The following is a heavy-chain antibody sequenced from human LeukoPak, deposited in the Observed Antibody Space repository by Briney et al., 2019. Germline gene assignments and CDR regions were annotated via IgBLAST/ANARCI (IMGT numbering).Heavy chain of an antibody. J-gene: IGHJ4*02. CDR3: ARAAEYSSGWYLFDF. V-gene: IGHV4-4*07. D-gene: IGHD6-19*01. CDR1: GGSINNYY. CDR2: IYTSGST. Sequence: SETLSLTCSVSGGSINNYYWSWIRQPAGKGLEWIGRIYTSGSTNYSPSLKSRVTMSVDTSKNQFSLKLRSVTAADTAVYYCARAAEYSSGWYLFDFWGQGILVTVSA.